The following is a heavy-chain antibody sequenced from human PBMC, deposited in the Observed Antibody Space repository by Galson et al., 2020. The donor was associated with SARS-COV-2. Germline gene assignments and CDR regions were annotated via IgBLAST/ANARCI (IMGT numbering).Heavy chain of an antibody. J-gene: IGHJ6*03. CDR2: LYYSGST. D-gene: IGHD6-19*01. CDR1: GGSISSRSYY. CDR3: ASLQWLPKAGLYYYYYYMDV. Sequence: SETLSLTCTVSGGSISSRSYYGGWICQPPGKGLEWIGSLYYSGSTYYNPSPKSRVTISVDTSKNQFSLKLSSVTAADTAVYYCASLQWLPKAGLYYYYYYMDVWGKGTTVTVSS. V-gene: IGHV4-39*07.